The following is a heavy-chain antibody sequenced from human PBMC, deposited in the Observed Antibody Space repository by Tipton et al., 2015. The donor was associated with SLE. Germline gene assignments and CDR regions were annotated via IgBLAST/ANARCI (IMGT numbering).Heavy chain of an antibody. CDR3: ARDNDFVDYSLNSADYSYYGMDV. D-gene: IGHD4-17*01. Sequence: SLRLSCTASGFNISDYYMSWIRQAPGRGLEWVSHISSGGIGIDYPDSVRGRFTISRDNAKNSLYLQMNSLKAGDTAVYYCARDNDFVDYSLNSADYSYYGMDVWGQGTTVTVSS. V-gene: IGHV3-11*01. J-gene: IGHJ6*02. CDR2: ISSGGIGI. CDR1: GFNISDYY.